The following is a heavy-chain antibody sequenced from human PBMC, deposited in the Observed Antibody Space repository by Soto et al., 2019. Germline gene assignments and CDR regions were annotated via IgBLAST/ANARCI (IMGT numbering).Heavy chain of an antibody. J-gene: IGHJ4*02. D-gene: IGHD6-13*01. CDR1: GGSFSGYY. Sequence: SETLSLTCAVYGGSFSGYYWSWIRQPPGKGLEWIGEINHSGSTNYNPSLKSRVTISVATSKNQFSLKLSSVTAADTAVYYCARGAGIAAAGLDYWGQGTLVTVSS. CDR3: ARGAGIAAAGLDY. CDR2: INHSGST. V-gene: IGHV4-34*01.